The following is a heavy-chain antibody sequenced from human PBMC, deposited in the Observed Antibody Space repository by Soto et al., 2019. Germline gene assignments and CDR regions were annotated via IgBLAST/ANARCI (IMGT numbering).Heavy chain of an antibody. Sequence: ASVKVSCKASGGTFSSYAISWVRQAPGQGLEWMGGIIPILGTANYAQKFQGRVTITADESARTAYMELSSLRCEDTAVYYCASSYSYDSSGYYVVSFDIWGQGTMVTVSS. J-gene: IGHJ3*02. CDR2: IIPILGTA. CDR1: GGTFSSYA. CDR3: ASSYSYDSSGYYVVSFDI. D-gene: IGHD3-22*01. V-gene: IGHV1-69*13.